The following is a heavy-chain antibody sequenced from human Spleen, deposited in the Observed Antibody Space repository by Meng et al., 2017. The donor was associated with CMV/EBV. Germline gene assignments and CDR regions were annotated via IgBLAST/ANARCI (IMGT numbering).Heavy chain of an antibody. CDR2: TYYRSAWYS. V-gene: IGHV6-1*01. CDR3: ARERAHSSIAARRGFDN. J-gene: IGHJ4*02. Sequence: SETLSLTCVLSGDSVSNNSAAWTWIRQSPSRGLEWLGRTYYRSAWYSDYAESVKSRITINPDPSKNQFSLQLNSVTPEDAAVYYCARERAHSSIAARRGFDNWGQGTLVTVSS. CDR1: GDSVSNNSAA. D-gene: IGHD6-6*01.